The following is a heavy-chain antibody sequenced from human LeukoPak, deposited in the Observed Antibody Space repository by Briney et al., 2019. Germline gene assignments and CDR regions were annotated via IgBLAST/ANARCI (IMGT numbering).Heavy chain of an antibody. J-gene: IGHJ5*02. D-gene: IGHD5-24*01. Sequence: SVNVSCKASRGTYSSYVISGVRQPPGQGLEWMGGIIPIFGTANKLQKFQGRVTLTRDTSTSTDYLELSRLRSEDTAVYYCARDNSVRDEAWWFNPWGQGTLVTVSS. CDR3: ARDNSVRDEAWWFNP. CDR1: RGTYSSYV. CDR2: IIPIFGTA. V-gene: IGHV1-69*05.